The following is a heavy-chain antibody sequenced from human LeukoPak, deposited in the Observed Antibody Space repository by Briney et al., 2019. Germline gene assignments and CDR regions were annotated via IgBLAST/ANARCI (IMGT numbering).Heavy chain of an antibody. D-gene: IGHD3-22*01. Sequence: PSETLSLTCTVAGGSISSGGYYWSWIRQPPGKGLEWIGYIYHSGSTYYNPSLKSRVIISVDRSKNQFSLKLSSVTAADTAVYYCARDRGGYQDSSLGDWGQGTLVTVSS. V-gene: IGHV4-30-2*01. CDR3: ARDRGGYQDSSLGD. J-gene: IGHJ4*02. CDR1: GGSISSGGYY. CDR2: IYHSGST.